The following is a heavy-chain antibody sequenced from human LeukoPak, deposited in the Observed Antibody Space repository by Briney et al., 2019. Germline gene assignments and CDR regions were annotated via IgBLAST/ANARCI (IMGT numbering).Heavy chain of an antibody. CDR1: GYTFTSYA. CDR2: INTNTGKP. Sequence: ASVKVSCKASGYTFTSYAMNWVRQAPGQGLEWMGWINTNTGKPTYAQGFKGRFVCSLASYVSTAYLQINSLNVEGTAVYYCARAASLEYWGQGTLVTVSS. CDR3: ARAASLEY. J-gene: IGHJ4*02. D-gene: IGHD2-2*01. V-gene: IGHV7-4-1*02.